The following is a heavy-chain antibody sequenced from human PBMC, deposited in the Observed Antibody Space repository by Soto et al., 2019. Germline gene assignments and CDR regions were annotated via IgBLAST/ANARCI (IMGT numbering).Heavy chain of an antibody. CDR1: GFTSDDYV. V-gene: IGHV3-20*04. CDR3: AKSQSPMVRGVIEAFDY. J-gene: IGHJ4*02. D-gene: IGHD3-10*01. CDR2: INWNGGTT. Sequence: EGPLRLSCVASGFTSDDYVVSWLRQVPGKGMEWVSGINWNGGTTHYADSVKGRFTISRDNARNSLYLQMNSLRAEDTALYYCAKSQSPMVRGVIEAFDYWGQGT.